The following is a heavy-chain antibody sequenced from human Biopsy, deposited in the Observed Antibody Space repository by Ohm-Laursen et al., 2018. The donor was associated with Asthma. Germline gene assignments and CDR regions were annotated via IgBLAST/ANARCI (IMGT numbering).Heavy chain of an antibody. V-gene: IGHV4-31*03. D-gene: IGHD3-10*01. CDR2: ISYSGTT. J-gene: IGHJ6*02. CDR1: GDSISSPAYY. Sequence: SQTLSLTCTVSGDSISSPAYYWSWVRQHPGKGLEWIGYISYSGTTFYHPSLMSRLIISLDTSKNQFSLKLSSVTAADTAVYYCASVRGDGSGSSIDNYFGMDVWGQGTTVTVS. CDR3: ASVRGDGSGSSIDNYFGMDV.